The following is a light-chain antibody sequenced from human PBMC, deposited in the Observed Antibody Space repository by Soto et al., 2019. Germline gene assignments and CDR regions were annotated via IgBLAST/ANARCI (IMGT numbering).Light chain of an antibody. J-gene: IGLJ2*01. Sequence: QSVLTQPASVSGSPGQSITISCTGTSSDVGTYKFVSWYQRHPGKAPKLIIYEGNKRPSGVSNRFSGSKSGNTASLTISGLQAEDEADYYCCSYAGSSALVFGGGTKLTVL. CDR1: SSDVGTYKF. V-gene: IGLV2-23*01. CDR2: EGN. CDR3: CSYAGSSALV.